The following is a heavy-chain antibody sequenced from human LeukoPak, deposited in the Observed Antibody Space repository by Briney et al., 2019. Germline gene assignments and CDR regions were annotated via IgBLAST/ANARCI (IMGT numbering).Heavy chain of an antibody. D-gene: IGHD3-10*01. CDR1: GYTFTGYY. J-gene: IGHJ4*02. CDR2: MNPNSGNT. CDR3: ARGDGSMVRGVIIIPFDY. Sequence: ASVKVSCKASGYTFTGYYMHWVRQATGQGLEWMGWMNPNSGNTGYAQKFQGRVTMTRNTSISTAYMELSSLRSEDTAVYYCARGDGSMVRGVIIIPFDYWGQGTLVTVSS. V-gene: IGHV1-8*02.